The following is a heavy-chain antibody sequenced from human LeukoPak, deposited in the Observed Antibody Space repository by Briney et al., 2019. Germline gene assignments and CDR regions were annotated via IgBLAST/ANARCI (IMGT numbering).Heavy chain of an antibody. J-gene: IGHJ4*02. Sequence: GGSLRLSCAASGFTVSSNYMSWVRQAPGKGLEWVSAISGSGGSTYYADSVKGRFTISRDNSKNTLYLQMNSLRAEDTAVYYCAKDPDYCSSTSCYVDYWGQGTLVTVSS. D-gene: IGHD2-2*01. CDR1: GFTVSSNY. V-gene: IGHV3-23*01. CDR2: ISGSGGST. CDR3: AKDPDYCSSTSCYVDY.